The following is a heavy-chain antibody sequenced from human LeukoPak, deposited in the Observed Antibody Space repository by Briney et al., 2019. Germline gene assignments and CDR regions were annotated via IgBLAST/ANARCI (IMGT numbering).Heavy chain of an antibody. J-gene: IGHJ5*02. Sequence: SETLSLTCAVYGGSFSGYFWNWIRQPPGKGLEWIGEINHSGSTHYNPSLKSRVTISIDTSKNQISLKLTSVTAADTAMYYCARGPESGSYFAWFGPWGQGTLVTVSS. D-gene: IGHD3-10*01. CDR3: ARGPESGSYFAWFGP. V-gene: IGHV4-34*01. CDR1: GGSFSGYF. CDR2: INHSGST.